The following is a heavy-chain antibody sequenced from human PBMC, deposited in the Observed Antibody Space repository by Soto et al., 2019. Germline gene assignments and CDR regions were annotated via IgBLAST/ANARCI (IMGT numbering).Heavy chain of an antibody. D-gene: IGHD1-26*01. CDR2: ISGSGGST. J-gene: IGHJ4*02. Sequence: GALRLSCAASGFTFNSYTMNWVRQSPGKGLEWVSAISGSGGSTYYADSVKGRFTISRDNSKNTLHLQMNSLRAEDTAVYYCAKVPRGSLASDFDYWGQGTLVTVSS. CDR3: AKVPRGSLASDFDY. V-gene: IGHV3-23*01. CDR1: GFTFNSYT.